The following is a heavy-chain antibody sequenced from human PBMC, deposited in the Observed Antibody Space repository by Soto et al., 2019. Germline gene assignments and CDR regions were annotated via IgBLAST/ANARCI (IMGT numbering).Heavy chain of an antibody. CDR1: GFTFSSYG. Sequence: QVQLVESGGGVVQPGRSLRLSCAASGFTFSSYGMHWVRQAPGKGLEWVAVISYDGSNKYYADSVKGRFTISRDNSKNTLYLQMNSLRAEDTAVYYCAKDRDYYESSGYFDYLGQGTLVTVSS. CDR2: ISYDGSNK. V-gene: IGHV3-30*18. CDR3: AKDRDYYESSGYFDY. J-gene: IGHJ4*02. D-gene: IGHD3-22*01.